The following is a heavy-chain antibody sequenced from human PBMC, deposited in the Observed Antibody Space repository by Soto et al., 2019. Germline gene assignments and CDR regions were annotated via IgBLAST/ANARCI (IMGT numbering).Heavy chain of an antibody. J-gene: IGHJ4*02. CDR2: IYSGGST. D-gene: IGHD6-13*01. V-gene: IGHV3-53*01. Sequence: GGSLRLSCAASGFTVSSNYMSWVRQAPGKGLEWVSVIYSGGSTYYADSVKGRFTISRDNSKNTLYLQMNSLRAEDTAVYYCARAGGFEDSSSWYFDYWGQGTLVTVSS. CDR1: GFTVSSNY. CDR3: ARAGGFEDSSSWYFDY.